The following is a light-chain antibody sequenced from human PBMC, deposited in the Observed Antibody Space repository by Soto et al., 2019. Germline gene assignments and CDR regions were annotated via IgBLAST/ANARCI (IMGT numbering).Light chain of an antibody. CDR2: EVS. Sequence: QSALTQPASVSGSPGQSITISCTGTSSDVGGYNDVSGYQQHPGKAPKIMIYEVSNLPSGVSNRFSCSKSGNTASLTISGLQAEDEADYYCSSYTSSRIDYVFVTGTKLTVL. V-gene: IGLV2-14*01. J-gene: IGLJ1*01. CDR3: SSYTSSRIDYV. CDR1: SSDVGGYND.